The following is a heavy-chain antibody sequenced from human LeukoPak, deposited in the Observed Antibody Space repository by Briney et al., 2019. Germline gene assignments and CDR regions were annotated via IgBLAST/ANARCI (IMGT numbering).Heavy chain of an antibody. CDR2: IYYSGST. CDR1: GGSISSSSHY. V-gene: IGHV4-39*01. D-gene: IGHD1-26*01. Sequence: SETQSLTCTVSGGSISSSSHYWGWIRQPPGKGLEWIGSIYYSGSTYYNPSLKSRVTISVDTSKNQFSLKLSSVTAADTSVYYCARQKSGSYGLFDYWGQGTLVTVSS. CDR3: ARQKSGSYGLFDY. J-gene: IGHJ4*02.